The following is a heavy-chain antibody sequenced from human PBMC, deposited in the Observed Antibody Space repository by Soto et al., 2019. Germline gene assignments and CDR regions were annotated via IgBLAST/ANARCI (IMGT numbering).Heavy chain of an antibody. Sequence: SQTLSLTCAISGDSVSSNSAAWNWIRQSPSRGLEWLGRTYYRSKWYNDYAVSVKSRITINPDTSKNQYSLQLNSVTPEDTVLFYCSRGGYCSGGSCYYFDYWGQGTLVTVSS. J-gene: IGHJ4*02. CDR1: GDSVSSNSAA. D-gene: IGHD2-15*01. CDR3: SRGGYCSGGSCYYFDY. V-gene: IGHV6-1*01. CDR2: TYYRSKWYN.